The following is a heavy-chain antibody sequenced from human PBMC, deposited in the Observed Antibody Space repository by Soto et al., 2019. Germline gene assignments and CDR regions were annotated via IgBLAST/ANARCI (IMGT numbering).Heavy chain of an antibody. CDR1: GRPITGDY. Sequence: SETLSLTCTVSGRPITGDYWGWIRQPPGRALEYIGHIYYTGSTRYNPSLKSRVTISVDTSKNQFSLKLSSVTAADTAVYYCASSAPDYYYDSSGFDNWGQGALVTVSS. CDR3: ASSAPDYYYDSSGFDN. V-gene: IGHV4-59*01. D-gene: IGHD3-22*01. CDR2: IYYTGST. J-gene: IGHJ4*02.